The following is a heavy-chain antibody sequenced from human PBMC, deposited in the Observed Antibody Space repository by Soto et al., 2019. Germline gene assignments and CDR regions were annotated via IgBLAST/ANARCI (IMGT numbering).Heavy chain of an antibody. D-gene: IGHD6-19*01. J-gene: IGHJ5*02. Sequence: QVQLVQSGAEMKKPGALVKVSCKASGYTFTSYGIGWVRQAPGQGLEWMRWISAYNGNTNYAQQLQGRVPMTSDTATRTAYRELRSLRSDDTAVYYWARDGEGWWLVRVECFDPWGEGSLIAVSS. CDR1: GYTFTSYG. CDR2: ISAYNGNT. V-gene: IGHV1-18*04. CDR3: ARDGEGWWLVRVECFDP.